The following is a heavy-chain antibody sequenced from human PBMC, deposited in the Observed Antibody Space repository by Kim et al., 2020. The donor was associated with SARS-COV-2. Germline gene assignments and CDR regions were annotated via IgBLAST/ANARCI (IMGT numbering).Heavy chain of an antibody. CDR3: AKRYYDSSGYGYFDY. CDR1: GFTFSSYA. J-gene: IGHJ4*02. D-gene: IGHD3-22*01. CDR2: ISGSGGST. Sequence: GGSLRLSCAASGFTFSSYAMSWVRQAPGKGLEWVSAISGSGGSTYYADSVKGRFTISRDNSKNTLYLQMNSLRAEDTAVYYCAKRYYDSSGYGYFDYWGQGTLVTVSS. V-gene: IGHV3-23*01.